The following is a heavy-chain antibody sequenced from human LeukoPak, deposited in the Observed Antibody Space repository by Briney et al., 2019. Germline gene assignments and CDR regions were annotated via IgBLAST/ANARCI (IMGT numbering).Heavy chain of an antibody. J-gene: IGHJ3*02. D-gene: IGHD3-10*01. CDR1: GFTFASSW. V-gene: IGHV3-7*01. CDR2: IKEDGSEK. Sequence: GGSLRLSCVVSGFTFASSWMTWDRQAPGKGLEWVANIKEDGSEKHYVDSVKGRFTISRDNAKNSLYLQMNSLRAEDTAVYYCAREPGIGYAFDIWGQGTMVTVSS. CDR3: AREPGIGYAFDI.